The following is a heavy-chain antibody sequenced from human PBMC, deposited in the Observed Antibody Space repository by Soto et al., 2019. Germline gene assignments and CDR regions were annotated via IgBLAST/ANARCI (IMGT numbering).Heavy chain of an antibody. CDR2: INAGNGNT. V-gene: IGHV1-3*01. Sequence: AASVKVSCKASGYTFTSYAMHWVRQAPGQRLEWMGWINAGNGNTKYSQKFQGRVTITRDTSASTAYMELSSLRSEDTAVYYCARSIAVAGIHFDYWGQGTLVTVSS. CDR3: ARSIAVAGIHFDY. D-gene: IGHD6-19*01. CDR1: GYTFTSYA. J-gene: IGHJ4*02.